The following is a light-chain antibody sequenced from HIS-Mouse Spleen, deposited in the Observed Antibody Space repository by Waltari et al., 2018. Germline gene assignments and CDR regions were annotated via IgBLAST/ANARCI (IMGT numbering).Light chain of an antibody. CDR1: ALPKKN. CDR3: YSTDSSGNHRV. Sequence: SYELTQPPSVSVSPGQTARNTCPGDALPKKNAYWNQQESGQAPVLVICEDSKRPAGFPERLSGSSSGTMATLTISGGQVEDEADYYCYSTDSSGNHRVFGGGTKLTVL. J-gene: IGLJ2*01. V-gene: IGLV3-10*01. CDR2: EDS.